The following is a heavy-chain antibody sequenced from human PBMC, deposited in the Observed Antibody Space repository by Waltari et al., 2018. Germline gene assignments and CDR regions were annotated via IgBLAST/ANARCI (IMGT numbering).Heavy chain of an antibody. CDR2: INAGNGNT. Sequence: QVQLVQSGAEVKKPGASVKVSCKASGYTFTSYAMHWVRQAPGQRLEWMGWINAGNGNTKYSQKFQGRVTITRDTSASTAYMELSSVTAADTAVYYCARNLWFGEGDYWGQGTLVIVSS. V-gene: IGHV1-3*01. D-gene: IGHD3-10*01. J-gene: IGHJ4*02. CDR1: GYTFTSYA. CDR3: ARNLWFGEGDY.